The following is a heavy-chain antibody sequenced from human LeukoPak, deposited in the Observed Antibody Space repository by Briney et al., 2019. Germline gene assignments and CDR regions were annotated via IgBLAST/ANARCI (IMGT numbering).Heavy chain of an antibody. D-gene: IGHD3-10*01. Sequence: GGSLRLSCAASGFTFSSYAMSWVRQAPGKGLEWVSAISGSCGSTYYADSVKGRLTISRDNSKNTLYLQMNSLRAEDTAVYYCAKDFYYGSGSYQYDYWGQGTLVTVSS. V-gene: IGHV3-23*01. CDR1: GFTFSSYA. CDR3: AKDFYYGSGSYQYDY. J-gene: IGHJ4*02. CDR2: ISGSCGST.